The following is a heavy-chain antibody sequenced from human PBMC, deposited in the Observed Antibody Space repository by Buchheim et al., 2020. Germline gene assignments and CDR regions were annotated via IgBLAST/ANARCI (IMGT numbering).Heavy chain of an antibody. D-gene: IGHD3-9*01. J-gene: IGHJ2*01. CDR1: GYTFTSYY. CDR3: ARDTMIFWTPQEVGYFDL. CDR2: INPSGGST. V-gene: IGHV1-46*01. Sequence: QVQLVQSGAEVKKPGASVKVSCKASGYTFTSYYMHWVRQAPGQGLEWMGIINPSGGSTSYAQKFQGRVTMTRDTSTSTVYMELSSLRSEDTAVYYCARDTMIFWTPQEVGYFDLWGRGTL.